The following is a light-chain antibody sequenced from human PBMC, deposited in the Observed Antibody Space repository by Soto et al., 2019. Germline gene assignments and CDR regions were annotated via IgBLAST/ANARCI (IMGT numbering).Light chain of an antibody. CDR1: KLGDKY. CDR3: QAWDRSTFYV. Sequence: SYELTQPPSVSVSPGQTASITCSGDKLGDKYACWYQQKPSQSPVLVIYQDTKRPSGIPERFSGSNSGNTATLTISGTQAMDEADYYCQAWDRSTFYVFGTGTKLTVL. V-gene: IGLV3-1*01. CDR2: QDT. J-gene: IGLJ1*01.